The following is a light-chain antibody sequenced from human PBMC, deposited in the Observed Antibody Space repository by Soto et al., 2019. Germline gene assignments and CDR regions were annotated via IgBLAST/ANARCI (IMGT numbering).Light chain of an antibody. CDR1: QSVSSN. V-gene: IGKV3-15*01. Sequence: DRGIRQSPGTLSVSPGERDTLSFRASQSVSSNLAWYQQKPGQAPRLLIYGASTRATGIPARFSGSGSGTEFTLTISSLQSEDFAVYYCQQYNNWPRTFGQGTKVDI. J-gene: IGKJ1*01. CDR3: QQYNNWPRT. CDR2: GAS.